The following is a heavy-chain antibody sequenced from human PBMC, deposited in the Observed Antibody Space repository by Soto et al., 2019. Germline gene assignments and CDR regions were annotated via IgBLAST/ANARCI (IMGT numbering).Heavy chain of an antibody. CDR3: ARSHYTYGLLIDY. CDR2: VYWTGST. J-gene: IGHJ4*02. V-gene: IGHV4-39*01. Sequence: SETLSLTCSVSGDSITTNGYYWGWIRQPPGKGLQWIGNVYWTGSTFSHPSLTSRVFISVDTCKNEFSLRLTSVTAADTAVYYCARSHYTYGLLIDYFGPGTLVAFSS. CDR1: GDSITTNGYY. D-gene: IGHD2-8*01.